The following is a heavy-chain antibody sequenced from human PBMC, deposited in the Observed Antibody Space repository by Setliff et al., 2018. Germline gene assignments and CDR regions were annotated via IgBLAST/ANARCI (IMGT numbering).Heavy chain of an antibody. Sequence: ASVKVSCKASGYTFTTYAITWMRQAPGQGLEYMGWINTNTGNPDYARGFTGRFVFSLDTSVSTAYLQISSLKAEDTAIYYCARATRFGTIKYRGDYYMDVWGKGTTVTVSS. CDR3: ARATRFGTIKYRGDYYMDV. CDR1: GYTFTTYA. J-gene: IGHJ6*03. CDR2: INTNTGNP. V-gene: IGHV7-4-1*02. D-gene: IGHD3-10*01.